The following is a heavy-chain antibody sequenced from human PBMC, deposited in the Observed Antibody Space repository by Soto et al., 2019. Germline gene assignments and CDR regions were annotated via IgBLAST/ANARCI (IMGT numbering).Heavy chain of an antibody. CDR1: VGTFSDYN. CDR3: ARVEWTRTTNFYQYMDV. J-gene: IGHJ6*03. Sequence: VQLVQSGAEVKRPGSSVKVSCKAPVGTFSDYNIAWVRQARGQGLEWMGRIIPKLGITNYAHKFQDRVRITADKATSTAYMEFTSLRYEDMAVYFCARVEWTRTTNFYQYMDVWGEGISVTVS. V-gene: IGHV1-69*02. CDR2: IIPKLGIT. D-gene: IGHD2-8*01.